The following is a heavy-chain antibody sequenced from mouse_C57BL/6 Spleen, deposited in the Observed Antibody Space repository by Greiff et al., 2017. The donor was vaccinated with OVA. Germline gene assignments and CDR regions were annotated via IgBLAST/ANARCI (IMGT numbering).Heavy chain of an antibody. CDR1: GFTFTDYY. Sequence: EVNVVESGGGLVQPGGSLSLSCAASGFTFTDYYMSWVRQPPGKALEWLGFIRNKANGYTTEYSASVKGRFTISRDNSQSILYLQMNALRAEDSATYYCARGYGWGDFDYWGQGTTLTVSS. J-gene: IGHJ2*01. CDR2: IRNKANGYTT. V-gene: IGHV7-3*01. D-gene: IGHD1-1*01. CDR3: ARGYGWGDFDY.